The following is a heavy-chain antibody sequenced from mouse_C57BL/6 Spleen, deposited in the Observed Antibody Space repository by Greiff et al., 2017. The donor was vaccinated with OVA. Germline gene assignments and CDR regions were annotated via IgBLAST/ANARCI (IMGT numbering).Heavy chain of an antibody. CDR2: IYPGSGST. Sequence: VQLQQPGAELVKPGASVKMSCKASGYTFTSYWITWVKQRPGQGLEWIGDIYPGSGSTNYNEKFKSKATLTVDTSSSTAYMQLSSLTSEDSAVYYCARHYYGSSYDAMDYWGQGTSVTVSS. V-gene: IGHV1-55*01. CDR1: GYTFTSYW. CDR3: ARHYYGSSYDAMDY. D-gene: IGHD1-1*01. J-gene: IGHJ4*01.